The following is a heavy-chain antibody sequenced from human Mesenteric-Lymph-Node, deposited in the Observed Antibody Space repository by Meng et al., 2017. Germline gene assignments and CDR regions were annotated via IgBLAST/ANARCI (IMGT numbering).Heavy chain of an antibody. CDR2: ISGSGGST. CDR1: GFTFSDYY. V-gene: IGHV3-23*01. CDR3: AKDPFWAGEYFQH. Sequence: LSLTCAASGFTFSDYYMSWIRQAPGKGLEWVSAISGSGGSTYYADSVKGRFTISRDNSKNTLYLQMNSLRAEDTAVYYCAKDPFWAGEYFQHWGQGTLVTVSS. J-gene: IGHJ1*01. D-gene: IGHD3-16*01.